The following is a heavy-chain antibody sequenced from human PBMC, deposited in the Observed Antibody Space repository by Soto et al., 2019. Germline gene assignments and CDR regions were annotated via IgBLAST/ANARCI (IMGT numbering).Heavy chain of an antibody. CDR3: ASRSGSYYYYGMDV. J-gene: IGHJ6*02. V-gene: IGHV3-30*03. D-gene: IGHD3-3*01. CDR1: GFTFSSYG. CDR2: ISYDGSNK. Sequence: PGGSLRLSCAASGFTFSSYGMHWVRQAPGKGLEWVAVISYDGSNKYYADSVKGRFTISRDNSKNTLYLQMNSLRAEDTAVYYCASRSGSYYYYGMDVWGQGTTVTVS.